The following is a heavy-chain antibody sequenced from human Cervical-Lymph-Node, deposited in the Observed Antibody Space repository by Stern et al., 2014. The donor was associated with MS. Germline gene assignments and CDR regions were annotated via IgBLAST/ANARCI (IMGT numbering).Heavy chain of an antibody. D-gene: IGHD1-26*01. CDR1: GFTFSSYG. Sequence: VQLVESGGGVVQPGRSLRLSCAASGFTFSSYGMHWVRQAPGKGLEWVAVISYDGSKQYYADTVKGRFTISRDNSKNTLYLQMNSLRAEDTAVYYCAKDLGGSYYHYYYGMDVWGQGTTVTVSS. CDR2: ISYDGSKQ. V-gene: IGHV3-30*18. CDR3: AKDLGGSYYHYYYGMDV. J-gene: IGHJ6*02.